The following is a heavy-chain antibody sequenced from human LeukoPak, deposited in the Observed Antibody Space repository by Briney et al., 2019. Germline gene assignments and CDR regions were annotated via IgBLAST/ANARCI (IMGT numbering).Heavy chain of an antibody. V-gene: IGHV1-2*02. CDR1: GYTFTGYY. CDR2: INPNSGGT. D-gene: IGHD6-13*01. CDR3: ARESVPYSSSWVPSH. J-gene: IGHJ4*02. Sequence: ASVKVSCKASGYTFTGYYMHWVRQAPGQGLEWMGWINPNSGGTNYAQEFQGRVTMTRDTSISTAYMELSRLRSDDTAVYYCARESVPYSSSWVPSHWGQGTLVTVSS.